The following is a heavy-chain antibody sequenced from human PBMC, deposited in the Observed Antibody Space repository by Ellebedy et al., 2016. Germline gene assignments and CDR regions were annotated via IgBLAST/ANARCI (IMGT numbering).Heavy chain of an antibody. J-gene: IGHJ6*02. CDR3: ARDGPGWELPGPYGMDV. Sequence: ASVKVSCKASGYTFTSYGISWVRQAPGQGLEWMGWISAYNGNTNYAQKLQGRVTMTTDTSTSTAYMELRSLRSDDTAVYYCARDGPGWELPGPYGMDVWGQGTTVTVSS. D-gene: IGHD1-26*01. CDR1: GYTFTSYG. V-gene: IGHV1-18*01. CDR2: ISAYNGNT.